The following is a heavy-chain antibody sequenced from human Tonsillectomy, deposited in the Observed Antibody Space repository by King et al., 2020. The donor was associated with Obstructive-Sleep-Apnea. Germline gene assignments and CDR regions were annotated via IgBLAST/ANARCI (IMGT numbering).Heavy chain of an antibody. D-gene: IGHD3-22*01. J-gene: IGHJ4*02. CDR2: IIPIFGTG. Sequence: QLVQSGAEVKKPGSSVKVSCKASGGTFSNYSISWVRQAPGQGLEWMGGIIPIFGTGNSAQKFQGRVTITADVSTSTAYMELSSLRSEDTAVYYCARVGNYYDSSGYLDYWGQGTLVTVSS. V-gene: IGHV1-69*12. CDR3: ARVGNYYDSSGYLDY. CDR1: GGTFSNYS.